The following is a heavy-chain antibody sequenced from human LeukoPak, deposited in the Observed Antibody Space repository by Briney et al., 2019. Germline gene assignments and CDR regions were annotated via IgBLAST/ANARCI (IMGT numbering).Heavy chain of an antibody. V-gene: IGHV1-2*02. J-gene: IGHJ1*01. CDR1: GHTLTVHY. D-gene: IGHD1-1*01. CDR2: ITLHSGDT. Sequence: GASVKVSCKASGHTLTVHYIHWVRQGPGQGLEWLEWITLHSGDTHYAQKYQGRLTMTSDTSISTGYMELSTLQFDDTAVYYCAREGQLGLDNWGQGTLVTVSS. CDR3: AREGQLGLDN.